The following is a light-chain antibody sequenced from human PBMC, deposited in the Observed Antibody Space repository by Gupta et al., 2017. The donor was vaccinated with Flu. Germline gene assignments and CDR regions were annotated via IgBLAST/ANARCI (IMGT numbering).Light chain of an antibody. J-gene: IGLJ2*01. CDR2: EVS. Sequence: QSALTQPPSLSASPGPSITISCPGTSSDVGGFNYVSWFQQHPGKAPKVLIYEVSNRPSGVSYRFSGSKSGNTASLTISGLQAEDEADYYCSSYTTSSTPEVFGGGTKLTVL. V-gene: IGLV2-14*01. CDR1: SSDVGGFNY. CDR3: SSYTTSSTPEV.